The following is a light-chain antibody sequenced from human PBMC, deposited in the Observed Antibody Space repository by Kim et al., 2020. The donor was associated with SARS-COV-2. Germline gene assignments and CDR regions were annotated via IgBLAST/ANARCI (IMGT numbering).Light chain of an antibody. CDR3: QVWDSSSDLWV. CDR1: NIGSKS. Sequence: SYELTQPPSVSVAPGKTARITCGGNNIGSKSVHWYQQKPGQAPVLVIYYDSDRPSGIPERFSGSNSGNTDTLTISRVEAGDEADYYCQVWDSSSDLWVFGGGTQLTVL. V-gene: IGLV3-21*04. CDR2: YDS. J-gene: IGLJ3*02.